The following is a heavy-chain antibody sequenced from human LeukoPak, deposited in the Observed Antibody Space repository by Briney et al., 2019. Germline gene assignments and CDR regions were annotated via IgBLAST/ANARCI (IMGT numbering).Heavy chain of an antibody. D-gene: IGHD3-3*01. CDR2: IYYSGST. V-gene: IGHV4-31*03. J-gene: IGHJ5*02. Sequence: SQTLSLTCTVSGGSISSGGYYWSWIRQHPGKGLEWIVYIYYSGSTYYNPSLKSRVTISVDTSKNQFSLKLSSVTAADTAVYYCARGRQRTRITIFPGWFDPWGQGTLVTVSS. CDR1: GGSISSGGYY. CDR3: ARGRQRTRITIFPGWFDP.